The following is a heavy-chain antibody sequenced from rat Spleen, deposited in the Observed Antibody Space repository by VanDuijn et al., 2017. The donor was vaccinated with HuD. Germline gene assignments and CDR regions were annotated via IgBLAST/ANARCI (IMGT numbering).Heavy chain of an antibody. Sequence: EVQLVESGGGLVQPGRSLELSCTASGFTFTNYDMAWVRQAPTKGLEWVATISPSGGSTYYRDSVKGRFTISRDNAKSTLYLQMDSLRSEDTATYYCATSNSDYWGQGVMVTVSS. CDR1: GFTFTNYD. CDR2: ISPSGGST. D-gene: IGHD5-1*01. J-gene: IGHJ2*01. CDR3: ATSNSDY. V-gene: IGHV5-19*01.